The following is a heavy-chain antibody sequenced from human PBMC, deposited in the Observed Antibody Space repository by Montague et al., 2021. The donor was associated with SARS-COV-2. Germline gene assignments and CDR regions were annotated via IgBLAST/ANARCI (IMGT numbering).Heavy chain of an antibody. D-gene: IGHD3-22*01. CDR2: ISSSGSP. V-gene: IGHV4-61*02. CDR1: GDSIKSGNYY. Sequence: TLSLTCTVSGDSIKSGNYYWSWIRQPAGKGLEWVGRISSSGSPNSSPSLRGRVNISIDASKNQFSLRLTSLTAADTAVYYCARSRPFNLNYDTGGFDVWGQGTMVAVSS. CDR3: ARSRPFNLNYDTGGFDV. J-gene: IGHJ3*01.